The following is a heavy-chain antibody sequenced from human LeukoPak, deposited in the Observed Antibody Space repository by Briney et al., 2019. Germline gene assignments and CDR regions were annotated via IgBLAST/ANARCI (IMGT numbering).Heavy chain of an antibody. CDR2: AYISGSP. D-gene: IGHD4-17*01. CDR1: GGSISSGSYY. J-gene: IGHJ5*02. V-gene: IGHV4-61*02. CDR3: ARVYGDYDNWFDP. Sequence: PSETLSLTCTVSGGSISSGSYYWSWIRQPAGKGLEWIGRAYISGSPNYNPSLKSRVTISVDTSKNQFSLKLNSVTAADTGVYYCARVYGDYDNWFDPWGQGTLVTVSS.